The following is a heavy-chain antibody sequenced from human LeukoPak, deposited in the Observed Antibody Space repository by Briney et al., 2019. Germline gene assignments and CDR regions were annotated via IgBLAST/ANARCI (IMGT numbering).Heavy chain of an antibody. CDR3: ARGHHAYYYDSGPQGRGAFDI. D-gene: IGHD3-22*01. J-gene: IGHJ3*02. V-gene: IGHV3-21*01. CDR1: GFTFSSYS. Sequence: PGGSLRLSCAASGFTFSSYSMNWVRQAPGRGLEWVSSISSSSSYIYYADSVKGRFTISRDNAKNSLYLQMNSLRAEDTAVYYCARGHHAYYYDSGPQGRGAFDIWGQGTMVTVSS. CDR2: ISSSSSYI.